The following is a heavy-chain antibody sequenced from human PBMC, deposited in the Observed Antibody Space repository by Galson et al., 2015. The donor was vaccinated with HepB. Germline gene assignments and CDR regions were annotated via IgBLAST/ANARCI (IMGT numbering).Heavy chain of an antibody. D-gene: IGHD1-1*01. Sequence: SLRLSCAASGFTVSSNYMSWVRQAPGKGLEWVSVIYSGGSTYYADSVKGRFTISRDNSKNTLYLQMNSLRAEDTAVYYCAREVMGYLGTTGTNFDYWGQGTLVTVSS. CDR3: AREVMGYLGTTGTNFDY. CDR1: GFTVSSNY. J-gene: IGHJ4*02. CDR2: IYSGGST. V-gene: IGHV3-66*01.